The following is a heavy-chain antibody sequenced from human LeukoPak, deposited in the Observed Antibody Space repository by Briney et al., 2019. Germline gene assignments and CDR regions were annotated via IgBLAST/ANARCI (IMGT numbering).Heavy chain of an antibody. D-gene: IGHD1-26*01. CDR2: IIPIFGIA. CDR1: GGTFSSYA. J-gene: IGHJ6*02. Sequence: ASVKVSCKASGGTFSSYAISWVRQAPGQRLEWMGRIIPIFGIANYAQKLQGRVTITADKSTSTAYMQLSSLRSEDTAVYYCAKYEGEREPHRQYYYGMDVWGQGTTVTVSS. CDR3: AKYEGEREPHRQYYYGMDV. V-gene: IGHV1-69*04.